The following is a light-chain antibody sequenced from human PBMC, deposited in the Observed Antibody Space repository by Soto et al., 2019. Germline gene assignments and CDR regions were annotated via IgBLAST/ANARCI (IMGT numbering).Light chain of an antibody. J-gene: IGKJ1*01. CDR2: SAT. V-gene: IGKV3-20*01. CDR1: QSVHSRY. CDR3: QQFDNSQWT. Sequence: LVLTQSPGTLSLSPGERATLSCWASQSVHSRYLSWYQQRVGQAPRLLIYSATTRATGIPDRFSGSGSGTDFTLTISRLEPEDFAVYYCQQFDNSQWTVGQGTKVDIK.